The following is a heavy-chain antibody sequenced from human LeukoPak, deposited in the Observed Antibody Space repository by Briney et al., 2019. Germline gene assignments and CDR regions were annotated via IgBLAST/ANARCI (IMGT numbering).Heavy chain of an antibody. Sequence: PSETLSLTCTVSGGSMSPYHWGWIRQPPGKGLEWTGYIYYSGSTNYNPSLNSRVTISVDTNKNQFSLRLSSVTAADTAIYYCVRAVSGRFDYWGQGTLVTVSS. D-gene: IGHD6-19*01. CDR3: VRAVSGRFDY. CDR1: GGSMSPYH. J-gene: IGHJ4*02. CDR2: IYYSGST. V-gene: IGHV4-59*08.